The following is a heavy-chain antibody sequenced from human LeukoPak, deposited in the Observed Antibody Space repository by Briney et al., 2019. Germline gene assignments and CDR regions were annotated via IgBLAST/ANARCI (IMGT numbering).Heavy chain of an antibody. J-gene: IGHJ4*02. V-gene: IGHV4-39*07. CDR2: IYYSGST. CDR1: GGSISSSSYY. CDR3: ARVYYDILTGYCD. Sequence: SETLSLTCTVSGGSISSSSYYWGWIRQPPGKGLEWIESIYYSGSTYYNPSLKSRVTISVDTSKNQFSLKLSSVTAADTAVYYCARVYYDILTGYCDWGQGTLVTVSS. D-gene: IGHD3-9*01.